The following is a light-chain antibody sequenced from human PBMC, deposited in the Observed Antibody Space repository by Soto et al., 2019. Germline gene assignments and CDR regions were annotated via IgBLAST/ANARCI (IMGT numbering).Light chain of an antibody. CDR3: QQYFDTPT. CDR1: QSVLSSSNNKNY. J-gene: IGKJ4*01. CDR2: WAS. Sequence: DIVMTQSPDSLAVSLGERATINCKSSQSVLSSSNNKNYLAWYQQKPGQPPKLLIYWASTRESGVPDRFSGCGSGTDFTLTISSLQAEDVAVYYCQQYFDTPTFGGGTKVEVK. V-gene: IGKV4-1*01.